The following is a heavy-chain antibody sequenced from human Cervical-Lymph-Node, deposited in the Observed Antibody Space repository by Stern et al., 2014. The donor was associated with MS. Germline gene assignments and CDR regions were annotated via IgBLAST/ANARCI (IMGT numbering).Heavy chain of an antibody. CDR3: ARQRYFDY. V-gene: IGHV5-51*01. CDR2: IFPGGSDI. CDR1: GYTFTSYW. Sequence: VQLVQSGPEVKRPGESLKISCQASGYTFTSYWIGWVRQMPGKGLEWIASIFPGGSDIRYSPSFQGQVTISADKSSSTAYLQWNNRKASDTAIYYCARQRYFDYWGQGTLVTVSS. J-gene: IGHJ4*02.